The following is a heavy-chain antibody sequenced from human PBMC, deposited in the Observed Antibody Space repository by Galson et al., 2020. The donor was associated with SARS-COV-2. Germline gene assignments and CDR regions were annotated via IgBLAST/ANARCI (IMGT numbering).Heavy chain of an antibody. Sequence: GGSLRLSCVVSGFTFKDFWMSWVRQAPGKGLEWVANIKGDGSATNYVDSVKGRFSISRDNAVNSLYLQMDGLRVDDTAVYYCTREGWQGGYWGQGTRVTVSS. CDR1: GFTFKDFW. J-gene: IGHJ4*02. CDR3: TREGWQGGY. CDR2: IKGDGSAT. V-gene: IGHV3-7*01.